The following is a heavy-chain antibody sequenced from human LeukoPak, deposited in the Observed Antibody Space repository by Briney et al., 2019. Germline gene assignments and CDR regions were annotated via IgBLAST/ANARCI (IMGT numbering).Heavy chain of an antibody. Sequence: SETLSLTCTVPGGSLSSSSYYWGWIRQPPREGLEWIVSIYYSGSTYYNPSLKSRVTICVDTSKNQFSLKLSSVTAADTAVYYCARHKFDGYSYGSRYYYYYMDGWGKGTTVTVSS. V-gene: IGHV4-39*01. CDR1: GGSLSSSSYY. CDR2: IYYSGST. D-gene: IGHD5-18*01. CDR3: ARHKFDGYSYGSRYYYYYMDG. J-gene: IGHJ6*03.